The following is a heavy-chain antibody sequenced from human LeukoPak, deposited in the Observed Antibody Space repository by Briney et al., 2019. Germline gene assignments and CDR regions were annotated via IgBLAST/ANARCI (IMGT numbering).Heavy chain of an antibody. J-gene: IGHJ4*02. CDR2: MNPNSGNT. D-gene: IGHD6-13*01. CDR1: GYTFTSYD. CDR3: ARGSYSSPVDFDY. Sequence: ASVKVSCKASGYTFTSYDINWVRQATGQGLEWMGWMNPNSGNTGYAQKFQGRVTITRNTSISTAYMELSSLRSEDTAVYYCARGSYSSPVDFDYWGQGTLVTVSS. V-gene: IGHV1-8*03.